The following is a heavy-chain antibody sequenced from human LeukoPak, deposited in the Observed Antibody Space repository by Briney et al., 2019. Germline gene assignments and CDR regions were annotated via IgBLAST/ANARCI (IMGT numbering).Heavy chain of an antibody. V-gene: IGHV3-30*18. CDR1: GFTFSYNG. CDR2: ISYDGSIN. D-gene: IGHD4-23*01. J-gene: IGHJ4*02. Sequence: GGSLRLSCAASGFTFSYNGMHRVRQAPGKGLEWVTIISYDGSINYYADSVKGRFTISRDNSKKTVFLQMNSLRAEDTAVYYCVKENGNGGLDYWGQGTLVTVSS. CDR3: VKENGNGGLDY.